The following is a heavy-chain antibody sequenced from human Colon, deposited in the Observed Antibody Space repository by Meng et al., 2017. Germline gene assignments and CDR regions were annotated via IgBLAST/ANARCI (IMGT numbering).Heavy chain of an antibody. V-gene: IGHV3-30*04. Sequence: GGSLRLSCATSGYVFSDFAMHWVRRAPGRGLEWVAFISYDGTNEYYADFAKGRFTVSRDQFMNTLYLQMNSLRAEDTAVYYCARESVYGSVHYPYGYWGQGAVATFPS. CDR3: ARESVYGSVHYPYGY. CDR2: ISYDGTNE. J-gene: IGHJ4*02. CDR1: GYVFSDFA. D-gene: IGHD2-8*01.